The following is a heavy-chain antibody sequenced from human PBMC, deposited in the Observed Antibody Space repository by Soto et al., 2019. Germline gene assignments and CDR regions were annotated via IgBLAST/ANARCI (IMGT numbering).Heavy chain of an antibody. Sequence: ASVKVSCTVSGYTLTDLSIHGVRQAPGKGLEWMGGFDPEDGETIYAQKFQGRVTMTEDTSTDTAYMELSSLRSEDTAMYYCTTGQRPLRFLEWLSRYYFDFWGQGTLVTVSS. J-gene: IGHJ4*02. D-gene: IGHD3-3*01. CDR1: GYTLTDLS. V-gene: IGHV1-24*01. CDR2: FDPEDGET. CDR3: TTGQRPLRFLEWLSRYYFDF.